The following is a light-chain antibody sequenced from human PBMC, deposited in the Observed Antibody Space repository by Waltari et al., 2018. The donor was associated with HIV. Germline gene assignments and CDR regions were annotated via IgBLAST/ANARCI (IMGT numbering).Light chain of an antibody. CDR2: EVT. CDR3: SSYAATTTIV. CDR1: NSDIGAYDY. V-gene: IGLV2-14*01. J-gene: IGLJ3*02. Sequence: QSVLTQPASVSGSPGQSITISCTGTNSDIGAYDYVSWYQQHPGKAPKLLIYEVTSRSPGISYRFSGSKSGNTASMTISGLQAEDEAHYYCSSYAATTTIVFGGGTRLTVL.